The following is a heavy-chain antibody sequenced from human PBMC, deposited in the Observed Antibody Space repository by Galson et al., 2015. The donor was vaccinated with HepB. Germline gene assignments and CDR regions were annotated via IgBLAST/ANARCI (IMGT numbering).Heavy chain of an antibody. CDR3: ASHEGGDGNWLDP. CDR1: GFTFSSYG. J-gene: IGHJ5*02. CDR2: ISGDGGKT. D-gene: IGHD2-21*02. Sequence: SLRLSCAASGFTFSSYGMSWVRQAPGKGPEWVSAISGDGGKTYYADSVQGRFTISRDNSKNTLYVQMSGLRAEDTAVYYCASHEGGDGNWLDPWGQGTLVTVSS. V-gene: IGHV3-23*01.